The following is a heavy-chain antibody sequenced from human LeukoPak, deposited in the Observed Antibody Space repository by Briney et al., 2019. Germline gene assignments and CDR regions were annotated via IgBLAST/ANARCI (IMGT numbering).Heavy chain of an antibody. Sequence: GGSLRLSCAASGFTFSIYAMSWVRQAPGKGLEWVSAISGSGGNTYYADSVKGRFTISRDNSKNTLDLQMNSLRAEDTAMYYCAGDRRYDSSGYFQHWGQGTLVAVSS. CDR2: ISGSGGNT. J-gene: IGHJ1*01. CDR1: GFTFSIYA. CDR3: AGDRRYDSSGYFQH. V-gene: IGHV3-23*01. D-gene: IGHD3-22*01.